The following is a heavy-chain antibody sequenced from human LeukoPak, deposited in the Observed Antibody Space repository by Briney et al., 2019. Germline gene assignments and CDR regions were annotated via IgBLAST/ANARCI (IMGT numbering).Heavy chain of an antibody. CDR1: GFTFSGYW. J-gene: IGHJ6*03. D-gene: IGHD6-13*01. CDR3: AKDSSSWYAAYYYMDV. Sequence: PGESLRLSCAASGFTFSGYWMSWVRQAPGKGLEWVANIKPDGSDKAYVDSVKGRFTISRDNSKNTLYLQMNSLRAEDTAVYYCAKDSSSWYAAYYYMDVWGKGTTVTISS. V-gene: IGHV3-7*01. CDR2: IKPDGSDK.